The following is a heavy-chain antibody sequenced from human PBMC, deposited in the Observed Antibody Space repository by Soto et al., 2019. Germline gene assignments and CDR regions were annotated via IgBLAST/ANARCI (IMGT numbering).Heavy chain of an antibody. J-gene: IGHJ5*01. CDR2: TYYRSKWST. CDR1: GASVSSKSAA. CDR3: TRALSGSYDS. D-gene: IGHD1-26*01. Sequence: TLSRHCAISGASVSSKSAACNWIRQPPSRGLEWLGRTYYRSKWSTDYAVSVKSRITINPDTSKNQFSLQLNSVTPEDTAVYYCTRALSGSYDSWGQGTLVTVSS. V-gene: IGHV6-1*01.